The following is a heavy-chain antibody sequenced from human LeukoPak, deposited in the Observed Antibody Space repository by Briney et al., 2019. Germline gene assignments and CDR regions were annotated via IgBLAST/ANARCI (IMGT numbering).Heavy chain of an antibody. J-gene: IGHJ5*02. Sequence: GGSLRLSCAASGFTFSSYSMNWVRQAPGKGLEWVSYISSSSSTIYYADSVKGRFTISRDNAKNSLYLQMNSLRAEDTAVYYCARGGQWLIVNWFDPWGQGTLVTVPS. CDR3: ARGGQWLIVNWFDP. D-gene: IGHD6-19*01. CDR1: GFTFSSYS. V-gene: IGHV3-48*01. CDR2: ISSSSSTI.